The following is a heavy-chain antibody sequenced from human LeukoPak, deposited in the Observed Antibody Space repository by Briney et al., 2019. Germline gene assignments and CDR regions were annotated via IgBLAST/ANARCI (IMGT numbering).Heavy chain of an antibody. Sequence: GGSLRLSCAASGFTFNGYNMNWVRQAPGKGLEWISYISISSGTVYYADSVKGRFSIARDNAMNSLDLQMNSLRAEDTALYYCARGAEDRDYWGQGTLVTVSP. D-gene: IGHD5-24*01. V-gene: IGHV3-48*04. CDR2: ISISSGTV. CDR1: GFTFNGYN. J-gene: IGHJ4*02. CDR3: ARGAEDRDY.